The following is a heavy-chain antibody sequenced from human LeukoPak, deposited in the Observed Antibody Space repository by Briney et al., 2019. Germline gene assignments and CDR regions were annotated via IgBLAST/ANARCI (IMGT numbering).Heavy chain of an antibody. J-gene: IGHJ6*03. CDR2: IYYSGST. D-gene: IGHD5-12*01. Sequence: PSETLSLTCTVSGGSISSYYWSWIRQPPGKGLEWIGYIYYSGSTNYNPSLKSRVTISVDTSKNQFSLKLSSVTAADTAVYCCARDSDYDSYYYYYMDVWGKGTTVTVSS. V-gene: IGHV4-59*01. CDR3: ARDSDYDSYYYYYMDV. CDR1: GGSISSYY.